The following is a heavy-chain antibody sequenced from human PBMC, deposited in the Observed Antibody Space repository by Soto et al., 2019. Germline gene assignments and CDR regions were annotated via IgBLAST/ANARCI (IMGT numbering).Heavy chain of an antibody. Sequence: QVQLVQSGAEVTKPGASVRLSCKASGYNFISYHIHWVRQAPGQGLEWMGFINPFDGSATHAQKLQGRLIMTRDTSTSAVYMELSGLRSEDAGIYYCARDYLNSKPSLSYFDYWGQGALVTVSA. D-gene: IGHD4-4*01. CDR2: INPFDGSA. CDR1: GYNFISYH. J-gene: IGHJ4*02. CDR3: ARDYLNSKPSLSYFDY. V-gene: IGHV1-46*04.